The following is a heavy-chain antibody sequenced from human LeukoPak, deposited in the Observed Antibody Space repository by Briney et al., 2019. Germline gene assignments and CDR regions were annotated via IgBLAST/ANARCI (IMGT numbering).Heavy chain of an antibody. CDR3: VRDASGSFLFDF. CDR2: INPYSEST. CDR1: GYAFTTFR. J-gene: IGHJ4*02. Sequence: ASVKVSCTASGYAFTTFRVQWVRQAPGQGLEWMGVINPYSESTNYAQKFQGRVTLTRDMSTSTIYMELSGLRSEDTAVYYCVRDASGSFLFDFWGQGTLVTVSS. V-gene: IGHV1-46*01. D-gene: IGHD1-26*01.